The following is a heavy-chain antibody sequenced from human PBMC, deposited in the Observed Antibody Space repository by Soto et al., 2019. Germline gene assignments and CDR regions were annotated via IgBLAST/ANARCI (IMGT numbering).Heavy chain of an antibody. CDR3: ARTSDFDAFEI. CDR1: GGSISTYY. Sequence: SETLSLTCTVSGGSISTYYWSWIRQPPGKGLEWIGYIYSSGSTKYNPSLKSRVTISVDTSKNQFSLKLSSVTAADTAVYYCARTSDFDAFEIWGQGTMVTVSS. CDR2: IYSSGST. V-gene: IGHV4-59*01. J-gene: IGHJ3*02.